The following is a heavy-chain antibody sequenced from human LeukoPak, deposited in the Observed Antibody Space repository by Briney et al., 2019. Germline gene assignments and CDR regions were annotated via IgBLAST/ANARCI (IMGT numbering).Heavy chain of an antibody. CDR3: ARESGSSSDY. V-gene: IGHV4-34*01. Sequence: KPSETLSLTCAVYGGSFSGYYWTWIRQPPGKGLEWIGEINHSGSTNYNPSLKSRVTISVDTSKNQFSLKLSSMTAADTAVYYCARESGSSSDYWGQGTLVTVSS. J-gene: IGHJ4*02. CDR2: INHSGST. CDR1: GGSFSGYY. D-gene: IGHD6-6*01.